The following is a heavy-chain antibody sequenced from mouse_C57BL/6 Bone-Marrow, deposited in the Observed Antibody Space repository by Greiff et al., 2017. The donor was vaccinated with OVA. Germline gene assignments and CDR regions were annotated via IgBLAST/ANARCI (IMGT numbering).Heavy chain of an antibody. CDR1: GFSFNTYA. D-gene: IGHD2-3*01. J-gene: IGHJ4*01. Sequence: EVKLVESGGGLVQPKGSLKLSCAASGFSFNTYAMNWVRQAPGKGLEWVARIRSKSNNYATYYADSVKDRFTISRDDSESMLYLQMNNLKTEDTAMYYCVNDGSYAMDYWGQGTSVTVSS. CDR3: VNDGSYAMDY. CDR2: IRSKSNNYAT. V-gene: IGHV10-1*01.